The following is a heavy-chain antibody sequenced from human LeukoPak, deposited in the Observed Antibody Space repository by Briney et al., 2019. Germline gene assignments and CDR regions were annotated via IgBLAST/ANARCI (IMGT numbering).Heavy chain of an antibody. V-gene: IGHV4-30-4*01. CDR2: IYYSGST. Sequence: PSETLSLTCTVSGGSISSGDYYWSWIRQPPGKGLEWIGYIYYSGSTYYNPSLKSRVTISVDTSKNQFSLKLSSVTAADTAVYYCASISSSQQPNDYYYYMDVWGKGTTVTVSS. J-gene: IGHJ6*03. CDR1: GGSISSGDYY. D-gene: IGHD6-13*01. CDR3: ASISSSQQPNDYYYYMDV.